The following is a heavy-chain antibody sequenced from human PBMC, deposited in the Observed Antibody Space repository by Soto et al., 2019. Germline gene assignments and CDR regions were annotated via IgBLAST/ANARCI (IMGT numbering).Heavy chain of an antibody. D-gene: IGHD1-1*01. CDR1: GFTFRSFA. Sequence: EVQLLESGGGLVQPGGSLSLSCAASGFTFRSFAMTWVRQTPGKGLKWVSTIDGGGGTTYYSDSVKGRFAISRDNSKNTVYLQMNNLRAEETAVYYCVKESLDRRTFDIWGQGTMVTVSS. CDR3: VKESLDRRTFDI. J-gene: IGHJ3*02. CDR2: IDGGGGTT. V-gene: IGHV3-23*01.